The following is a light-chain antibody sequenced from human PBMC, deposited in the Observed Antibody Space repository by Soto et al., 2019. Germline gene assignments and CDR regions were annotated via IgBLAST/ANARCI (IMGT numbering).Light chain of an antibody. V-gene: IGKV3-15*01. CDR2: GTS. Sequence: EIVMTQSPATLSVSPGERATLSCRASQSVGSGLVWYQQKPGQAPRLLIYGTSTRATGIPARFSGSGSGTEFTLTISSLQSEDFAIYYCQQYNNWPWTFGQGTKVEIK. CDR3: QQYNNWPWT. J-gene: IGKJ1*01. CDR1: QSVGSG.